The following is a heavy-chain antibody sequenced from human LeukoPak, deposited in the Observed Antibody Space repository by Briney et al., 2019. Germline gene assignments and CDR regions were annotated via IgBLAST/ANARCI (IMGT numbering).Heavy chain of an antibody. CDR3: SGGSSSWYNEYYFDY. V-gene: IGHV3-49*04. CDR1: GFTFGDYA. CDR2: IRRRAYGGTT. D-gene: IGHD6-13*01. Sequence: GGSLRLSCTASGFTFGDYAMSGVRQAPGRGLEWVGFIRRRAYGGTTEYAAAVKGRFTNSRDDSKSNAYLQMNSLKTEDTAVYYCSGGSSSWYNEYYFDYWGQGTLVTVSS. J-gene: IGHJ4*02.